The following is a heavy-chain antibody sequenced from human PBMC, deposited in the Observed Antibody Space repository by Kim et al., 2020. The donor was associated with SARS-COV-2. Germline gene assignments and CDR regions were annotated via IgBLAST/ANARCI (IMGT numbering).Heavy chain of an antibody. J-gene: IGHJ3*02. D-gene: IGHD3-3*01. CDR3: ARGFYYDFWSGYSDAFDI. V-gene: IGHV1-46*01. Sequence: ASVKVSCKASGYTFTSYYMHWVRQAPGQGLEWMGIINPSGGSTSYAQKFQGRVTMTRDTSTSTVYMELSSLRSEDTAVYYCARGFYYDFWSGYSDAFDIWGQGTMVTVSS. CDR1: GYTFTSYY. CDR2: INPSGGST.